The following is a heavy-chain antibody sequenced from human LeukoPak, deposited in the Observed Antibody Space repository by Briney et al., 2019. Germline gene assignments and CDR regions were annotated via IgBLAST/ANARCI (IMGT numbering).Heavy chain of an antibody. J-gene: IGHJ3*02. D-gene: IGHD3-9*01. CDR3: AAPRYYDILTGYLDAFDI. CDR1: GYTFTSYG. Sequence: GASVKVSCKASGYTFTSYGISWVRQAPGQGLEWMGRISAYNGNTNYAQKLQGRVTMTTDTSTSTAYMELRSLRSDDTAVYYCAAPRYYDILTGYLDAFDIWGQGTMVTVSS. V-gene: IGHV1-18*01. CDR2: ISAYNGNT.